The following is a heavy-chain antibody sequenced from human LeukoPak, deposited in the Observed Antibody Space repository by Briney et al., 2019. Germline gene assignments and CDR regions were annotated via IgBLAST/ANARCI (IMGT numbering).Heavy chain of an antibody. D-gene: IGHD4/OR15-4a*01. CDR2: INHSGST. CDR1: GGSFSGYY. V-gene: IGHV4-34*01. Sequence: SETLSLTCAVYGGSFSGYYWSWIRQPPGKGLEWIGEINHSGSTNYNPSLKSRVTISVDTSKNQFSLKLSSVTAADTAVYYCARERYDYGVPDYWGQGTLVTVSS. CDR3: ARERYDYGVPDY. J-gene: IGHJ4*02.